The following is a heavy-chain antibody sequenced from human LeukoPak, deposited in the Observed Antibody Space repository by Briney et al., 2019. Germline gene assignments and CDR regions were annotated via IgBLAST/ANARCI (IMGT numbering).Heavy chain of an antibody. CDR3: ARSQSSTLTWFDP. Sequence: GESLKISCKGSGYSFATYWIAWVRQTPRKGLEWMGIIYPRDSDTKYNPSFQGQVSISADKSISTAYLQWNSLQASDTAIYYCARSQSSTLTWFDPWGQGTLVSVSS. D-gene: IGHD5-24*01. CDR2: IYPRDSDT. CDR1: GYSFATYW. J-gene: IGHJ5*02. V-gene: IGHV5-51*01.